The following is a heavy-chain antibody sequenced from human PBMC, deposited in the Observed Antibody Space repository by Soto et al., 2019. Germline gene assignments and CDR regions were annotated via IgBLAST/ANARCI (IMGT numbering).Heavy chain of an antibody. V-gene: IGHV5-10-1*01. D-gene: IGHD6-13*01. CDR3: ARQSSSWHDAFDI. Sequence: PGESLKISCNGSGYSFTSYWISWVRQMPGKGLEWMGRIDPSDSYTNYSPSFQGHVTISADKSISTAYLQWSSLKASDTAMYYCARQSSSWHDAFDIWGQGTMVTVSS. CDR1: GYSFTSYW. CDR2: IDPSDSYT. J-gene: IGHJ3*02.